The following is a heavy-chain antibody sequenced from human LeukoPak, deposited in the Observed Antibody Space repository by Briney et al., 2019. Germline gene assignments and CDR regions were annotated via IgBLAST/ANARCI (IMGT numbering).Heavy chain of an antibody. CDR1: GFTFSSYG. Sequence: GGSLRLSCAASGFTFSSYGMHWIRQAPGKGLEWVAVISYDGSNKYYADSVKGRFTISRDNSKNTLYLQMNSLRAEDTAVYYCAKDWDYCGSGSYLDYWGQGTLVTVSS. V-gene: IGHV3-30*18. D-gene: IGHD3-10*01. J-gene: IGHJ4*02. CDR3: AKDWDYCGSGSYLDY. CDR2: ISYDGSNK.